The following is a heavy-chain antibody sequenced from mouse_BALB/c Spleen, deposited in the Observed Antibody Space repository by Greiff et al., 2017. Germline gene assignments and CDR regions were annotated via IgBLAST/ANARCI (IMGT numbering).Heavy chain of an antibody. V-gene: IGHV1-80*01. CDR2: IYPGDGDT. D-gene: IGHD1-2*01. CDR1: GYAFSSYW. Sequence: QVQLQQPGAELVRPGSSVKISCKASGYAFSSYWMNWVKQRPGQGLEWIGQIYPGDGDTNYNGKFKGKATLTADKSSSTAYMQLSSLTSEDSAVYFCAREDYGYNFDYWGQGTTLTVSS. J-gene: IGHJ2*01. CDR3: AREDYGYNFDY.